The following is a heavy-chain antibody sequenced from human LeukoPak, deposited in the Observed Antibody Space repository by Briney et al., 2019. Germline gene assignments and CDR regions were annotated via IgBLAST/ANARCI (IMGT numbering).Heavy chain of an antibody. Sequence: GGFLRLSCAASEFTFSSYAMSWVRQAPGKGLEWVSAISGSGGSTYYADSVKGRFTISRDNSKNTLYLQMNSLRAEDTAVYYCAKIAVAGKTNWFDPWGQGTLVTVSS. CDR3: AKIAVAGKTNWFDP. D-gene: IGHD6-19*01. CDR2: ISGSGGST. J-gene: IGHJ5*02. CDR1: EFTFSSYA. V-gene: IGHV3-23*01.